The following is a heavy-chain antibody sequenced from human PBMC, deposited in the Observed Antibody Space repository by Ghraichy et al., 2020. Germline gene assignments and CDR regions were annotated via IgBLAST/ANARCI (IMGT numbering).Heavy chain of an antibody. Sequence: GGSLRLSCAASGFTFSSYSMNWVRQAPGKGLEWVSSISSSSSYIYYADSVKGRFTISRDNAKNSLYLQMNSLRAEDTAVYYCARVSIRSTSCYFYGGGSCHELYYFDYWGQGTLVTVSS. CDR2: ISSSSSYI. J-gene: IGHJ4*02. D-gene: IGHD2-2*01. CDR1: GFTFSSYS. CDR3: ARVSIRSTSCYFYGGGSCHELYYFDY. V-gene: IGHV3-21*01.